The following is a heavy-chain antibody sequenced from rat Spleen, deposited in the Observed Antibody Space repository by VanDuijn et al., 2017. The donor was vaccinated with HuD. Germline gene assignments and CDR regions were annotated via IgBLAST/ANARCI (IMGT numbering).Heavy chain of an antibody. D-gene: IGHD4-3*01. CDR2: INYSGST. CDR1: GYTITRGYD. V-gene: IGHV3-4*01. CDR3: TRGYNSNFDY. Sequence: EIQLQESGPGLVKPSQSLSLTCSVTGYTITRGYDCNWIRKFPGNKMEWMGYINYSGSTNYNPSLKGRISITRDTSNNQFFLQFYSISTEDTATYYCTRGYNSNFDYWGHGVMVTVSS. J-gene: IGHJ2*01.